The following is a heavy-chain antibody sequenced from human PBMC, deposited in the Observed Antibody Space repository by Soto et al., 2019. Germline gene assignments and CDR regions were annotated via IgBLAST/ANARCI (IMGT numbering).Heavy chain of an antibody. CDR3: ARHIYDFWSGYFYYYYYGMDV. CDR2: LYYSGST. Sequence: QVQLQESGPGLVKPSQTLSLTCTVSGGSISSGDYYWSWIRQPPGKGLEWLGYLYYSGSTYYNPSLKSRVTISVDTSKNPFSLKLRSVTAADTAVYYCARHIYDFWSGYFYYYYYGMDVWGQGTTVTVSS. V-gene: IGHV4-30-4*01. CDR1: GGSISSGDYY. D-gene: IGHD3-3*01. J-gene: IGHJ6*02.